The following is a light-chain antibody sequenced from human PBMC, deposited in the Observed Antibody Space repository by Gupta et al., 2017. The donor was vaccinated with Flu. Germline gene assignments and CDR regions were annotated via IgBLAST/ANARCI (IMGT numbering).Light chain of an antibody. CDR1: SSDVGRSDY. Sequence: QSALTQPASVSGSPGQSLTISCTGTSSDVGRSDYVSWYQQHPDKAPKPIIYDVTNRPSGVSSRFSGSKSGNTASLTISGLQAEDETDYYCSSYTSGSTFYVFGTGTKVTVL. CDR3: SSYTSGSTFYV. CDR2: DVT. V-gene: IGLV2-14*01. J-gene: IGLJ1*01.